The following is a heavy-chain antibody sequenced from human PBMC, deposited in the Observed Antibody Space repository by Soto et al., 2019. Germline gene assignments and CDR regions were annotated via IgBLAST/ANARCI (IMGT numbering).Heavy chain of an antibody. CDR1: GGSFTSNNW. Sequence: QVQLQESGPGLVKPSGTLSLTCAVSGGSFTSNNWWTWVRQPPGQGLEWIGEIYRTGSTNYNPSLKSRVTLSLDQSENRCSVKVPSLTAADTAVYYGASRDPGTSVDYWGQGTLVTVSS. V-gene: IGHV4-4*02. CDR3: ASRDPGTSVDY. D-gene: IGHD1-7*01. CDR2: IYRTGST. J-gene: IGHJ4*02.